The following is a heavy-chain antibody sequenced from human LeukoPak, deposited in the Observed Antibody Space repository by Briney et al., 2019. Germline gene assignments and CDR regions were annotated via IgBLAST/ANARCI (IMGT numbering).Heavy chain of an antibody. CDR1: GFTFSSYT. CDR2: ISSSRSYI. J-gene: IGHJ5*02. CDR3: VKDLDWQWLA. V-gene: IGHV3-21*01. D-gene: IGHD6-19*01. Sequence: PGGSLRLSCAASGFTFSSYTLSWVRQAPGKGLEWVSSISSSRSYIYYADSVEGRFTISRDSAKTSLYLQMNSLRADDTAVYYCVKDLDWQWLAWGQGTLVTVSS.